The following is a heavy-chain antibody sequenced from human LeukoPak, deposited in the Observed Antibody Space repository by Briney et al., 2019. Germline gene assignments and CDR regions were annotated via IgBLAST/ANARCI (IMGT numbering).Heavy chain of an antibody. CDR2: INPNSGGT. CDR1: GYTFTGYY. D-gene: IGHD3-22*01. CDR3: TTLDYYDNSGYYYADDY. J-gene: IGHJ4*02. V-gene: IGHV1-2*02. Sequence: ASVKVSCKASGYTFTGYYMHWVRQAPGQGLEWMGWINPNSGGTNYAQNFQGRVTMTRDTSISTAYMELSRLRSDDTAVYYCTTLDYYDNSGYYYADDYWGQGTLVTVSS.